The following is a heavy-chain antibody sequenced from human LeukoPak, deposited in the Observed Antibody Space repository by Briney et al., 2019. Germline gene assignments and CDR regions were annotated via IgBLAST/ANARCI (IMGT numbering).Heavy chain of an antibody. CDR1: GFIFSNYW. Sequence: GGSLRLSCEASGFIFSNYWMNWVRQAPGKGLEWVANIKQDGSETHYVDSVKGRFTISRDNARNSLYLQMSNLRAEDTAVYFCARGGGLDVWGQGATVTVSS. D-gene: IGHD3-16*01. CDR3: ARGGGLDV. CDR2: IKQDGSET. J-gene: IGHJ6*02. V-gene: IGHV3-7*03.